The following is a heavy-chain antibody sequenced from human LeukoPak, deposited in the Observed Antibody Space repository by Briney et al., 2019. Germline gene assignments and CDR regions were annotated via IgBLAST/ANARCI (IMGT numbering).Heavy chain of an antibody. CDR2: IYYSGST. D-gene: IGHD2-15*01. CDR1: GGSISSYY. CDR3: ARQTEGYCSGGSCQRGDAFDI. J-gene: IGHJ3*02. V-gene: IGHV4-59*01. Sequence: SETLSLTCTVSGGSISSYYWSWIRRPPGKGLEWIGYIYYSGSTNYNPSLKSRVTISVDTSKNQFSLKLSSVTAADTAVYYCARQTEGYCSGGSCQRGDAFDIWGQGTMVTVSS.